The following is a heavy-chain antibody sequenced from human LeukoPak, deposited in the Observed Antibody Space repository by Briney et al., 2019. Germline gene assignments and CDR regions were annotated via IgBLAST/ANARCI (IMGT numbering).Heavy chain of an antibody. D-gene: IGHD4-17*01. Sequence: KPSGTLSLTCAVSGGSISSSNWWSWVRQPPGKGLEWIGEINHTGSTKYNPSLKSRVSISVDTSKNQFSLRLTSVTAADTAVYHCARVGYPTQRRVLSTVTIPTAGAFDIWGQGTLVTVSS. CDR1: GGSISSSNW. CDR3: ARVGYPTQRRVLSTVTIPTAGAFDI. V-gene: IGHV4-4*02. J-gene: IGHJ3*02. CDR2: INHTGST.